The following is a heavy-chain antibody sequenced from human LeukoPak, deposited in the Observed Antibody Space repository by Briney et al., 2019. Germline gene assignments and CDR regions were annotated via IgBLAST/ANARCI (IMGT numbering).Heavy chain of an antibody. D-gene: IGHD3-9*01. CDR1: GGTFSSYA. Sequence: SVKVSCKASGGTFSSYAISWVRQAPGQGLEWMGRIIPIFGTANYAQKFQGRVTITTDESTSTAYMELSSLRSEDTAVYCCARADTESGAFDIWGQGTMVTVSS. CDR2: IIPIFGTA. CDR3: ARADTESGAFDI. V-gene: IGHV1-69*05. J-gene: IGHJ3*02.